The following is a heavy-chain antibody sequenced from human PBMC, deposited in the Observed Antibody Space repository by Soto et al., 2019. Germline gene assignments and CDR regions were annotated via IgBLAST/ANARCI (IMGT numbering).Heavy chain of an antibody. V-gene: IGHV4-61*08. CDR1: GGSISSGGYY. Sequence: SETLSLTCTVSGGSISSGGYYWSWIRQHPGKGLEWIGYIYYSGSTNYNPSLKSRVTISVDTSKNQFSLKLSSVTAADTAVYYCARHGGGSVNYLPSYYYYGMAVWGQGTTVTVSS. CDR3: ARHGGGSVNYLPSYYYYGMAV. D-gene: IGHD3-10*01. CDR2: IYYSGST. J-gene: IGHJ6*02.